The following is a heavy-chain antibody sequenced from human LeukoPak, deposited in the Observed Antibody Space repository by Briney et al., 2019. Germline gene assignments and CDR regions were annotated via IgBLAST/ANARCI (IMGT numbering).Heavy chain of an antibody. Sequence: GGSPRLSCAASGFTFITYSLNWVRQAPGKGLEWVSYISSDSTYIYYADSVKGRFTISRDNAKNSLYLQMNSLRAEDTAVYYCARAPHPYCSGGNCIYFDYWGQGTLVTVSS. V-gene: IGHV3-21*05. CDR3: ARAPHPYCSGGNCIYFDY. CDR1: GFTFITYS. CDR2: ISSDSTYI. D-gene: IGHD2-15*01. J-gene: IGHJ4*02.